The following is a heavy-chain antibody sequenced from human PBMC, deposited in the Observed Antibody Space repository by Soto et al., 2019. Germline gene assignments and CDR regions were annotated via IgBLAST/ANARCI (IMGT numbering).Heavy chain of an antibody. Sequence: QVQLQESGPGLVKPSETLSLTCTVSGGSISSYYWSWIRQPPGKGLEWIGYIYYSGSTNYNPSLKSRVTISVDTSKNQFSLKLSSVTAADTAVYYCARFGYSYGSDYWGQGTLVTVSS. D-gene: IGHD5-18*01. J-gene: IGHJ4*02. V-gene: IGHV4-59*01. CDR3: ARFGYSYGSDY. CDR2: IYYSGST. CDR1: GGSISSYY.